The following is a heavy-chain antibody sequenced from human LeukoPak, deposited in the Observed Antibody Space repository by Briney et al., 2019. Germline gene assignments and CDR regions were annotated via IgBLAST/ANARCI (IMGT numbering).Heavy chain of an antibody. D-gene: IGHD3-10*01. V-gene: IGHV3-21*01. Sequence: GGSLRLSCAASGFTFSNYNMNWVRQAPGKGLEWVSTISSSRSSYIYYADSVKGRFSISRDSSKSTLYLQMNSLRPEDTAVYYCVRDRLYYGSGSYIFDYWGQGTLVTVSS. CDR3: VRDRLYYGSGSYIFDY. CDR2: ISSSRSSYI. CDR1: GFTFSNYN. J-gene: IGHJ4*02.